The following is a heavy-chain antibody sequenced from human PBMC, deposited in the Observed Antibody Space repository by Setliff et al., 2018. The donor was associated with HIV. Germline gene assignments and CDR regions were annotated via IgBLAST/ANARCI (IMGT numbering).Heavy chain of an antibody. D-gene: IGHD1-26*01. V-gene: IGHV3-49*04. Sequence: GGSLRLSCTASGFSFDDYALTWVRQAPGKGLEWVGFIRSKSIGGTTDYGASVKGRFTISRDDSKTIAYLQMNSLRAEDTAVYYCAKVHGWEPGDAFDIWGQGTMVTVSS. CDR3: AKVHGWEPGDAFDI. J-gene: IGHJ3*02. CDR2: IRSKSIGGTT. CDR1: GFSFDDYA.